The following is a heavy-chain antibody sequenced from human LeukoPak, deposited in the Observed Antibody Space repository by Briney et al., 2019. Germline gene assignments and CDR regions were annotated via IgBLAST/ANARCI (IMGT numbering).Heavy chain of an antibody. CDR3: ARDDGQGGPFDY. D-gene: IGHD3-16*01. J-gene: IGHJ4*02. CDR2: IYSGGST. V-gene: IGHV3-53*01. Sequence: GGCLRLSCAVSGFTFSSNCMSWVRQAPGKGLEGVSLIYSGGSTYYSASVKGRFTISTDNSKNTLYLQITSLRAGDTAVYYCARDDGQGGPFDYWGQGTLVTVSS. CDR1: GFTFSSNC.